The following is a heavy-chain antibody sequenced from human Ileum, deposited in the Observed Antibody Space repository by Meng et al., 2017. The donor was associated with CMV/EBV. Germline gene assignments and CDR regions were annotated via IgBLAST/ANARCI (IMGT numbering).Heavy chain of an antibody. J-gene: IGHJ3*02. CDR1: GFTFSSYW. CDR3: ARAVTIFDAFDI. V-gene: IGHV3-30-3*01. CDR2: ISYDGSNK. Sequence: GESLKISCAASGFTFSSYWMSWVRQAPGKGLEWVAVISYDGSNKYYADSVKGRFTISRDNSKNTLYLQMNSLRAEDTAVYYCARAVTIFDAFDIWGQGTMVTVSS. D-gene: IGHD3-9*01.